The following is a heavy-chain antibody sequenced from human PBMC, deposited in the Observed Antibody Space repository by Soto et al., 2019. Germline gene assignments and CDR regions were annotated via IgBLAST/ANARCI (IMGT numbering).Heavy chain of an antibody. CDR2: ISGGSSTI. J-gene: IGHJ3*01. Sequence: ESGGGLVQPGGSLRLSCTASGFSFKSYAMNWVRQAPGTGLEWVSFISGGSSTIYYADSMKGRFTISRDNAQRSVHLQINSLEAEDTAVYFCARDTSPLHDYNWNEYDDAFDLWGQGTVVAVSS. CDR1: GFSFKSYA. D-gene: IGHD1-20*01. V-gene: IGHV3-48*01. CDR3: ARDTSPLHDYNWNEYDDAFDL.